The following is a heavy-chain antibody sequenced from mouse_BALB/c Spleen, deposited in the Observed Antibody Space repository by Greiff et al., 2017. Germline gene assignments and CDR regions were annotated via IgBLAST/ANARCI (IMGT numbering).Heavy chain of an antibody. D-gene: IGHD2-13*01. Sequence: VQVVESGPGLVAPSQSLSITCTVSGFSLTGYGVNWVRQPPGKGLEWLGMIWGDGSTDYNSALKSRLSISKDNSKSQVFLKMNSLQTDDTARYYCARDQGMVITPWFAYWGQGTLVTVSA. CDR2: IWGDGST. CDR3: ARDQGMVITPWFAY. J-gene: IGHJ3*01. V-gene: IGHV2-6-7*01. CDR1: GFSLTGYG.